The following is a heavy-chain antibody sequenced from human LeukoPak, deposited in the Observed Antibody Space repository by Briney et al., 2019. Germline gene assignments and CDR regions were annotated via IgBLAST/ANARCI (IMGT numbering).Heavy chain of an antibody. CDR2: ICPSADRT. CDR3: AVMHGYYDGSGYWVQ. J-gene: IGHJ4*02. V-gene: IGHV3-53*01. CDR1: GFTVSNNY. D-gene: IGHD3-22*01. Sequence: WGSLTLSCAASGFTVSNNYMSWVRQPPGKGLEWVSFICPSADRTSNADSVGGRFTISRDTTSHTLYLQMTMLCDENTVVYYCAVMHGYYDGSGYWVQWGQGTLVSVSS.